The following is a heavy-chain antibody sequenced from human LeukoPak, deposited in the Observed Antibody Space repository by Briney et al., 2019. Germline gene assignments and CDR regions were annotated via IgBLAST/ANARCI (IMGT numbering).Heavy chain of an antibody. CDR1: EFTFSSHD. V-gene: IGHV3-23*01. D-gene: IGHD1-26*01. CDR2: IVHIGTGT. J-gene: IGHJ4*02. CDR3: AKKAQYNGNYPLDY. Sequence: GGSLRLSCAASEFTFSSHDMRWVRQAPGKGLEWVSSIVHIGTGTYYADSVKGRFTISRDNSKNTLYLQMNSLRAEDTALYFCAKKAQYNGNYPLDYWGQGTLVTVSS.